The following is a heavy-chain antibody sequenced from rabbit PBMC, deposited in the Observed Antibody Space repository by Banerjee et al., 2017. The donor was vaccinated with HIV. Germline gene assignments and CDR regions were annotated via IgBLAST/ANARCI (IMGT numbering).Heavy chain of an antibody. CDR2: IGTVSTST. Sequence: QEQLEESGGDLVKPEGSLTLTCTASGFSFSSNYWICWVRQAPGKGLEWIGCIGTVSTSTWYASWAKGRFTISKTSSTTVTLQMTSLTAADTATYFCARGDSAWGLGLDLWGQGTLVTVS. V-gene: IGHV1S45*01. J-gene: IGHJ4*01. CDR3: ARGDSAWGLGLDL. CDR1: GFSFSSNYW. D-gene: IGHD4-1*01.